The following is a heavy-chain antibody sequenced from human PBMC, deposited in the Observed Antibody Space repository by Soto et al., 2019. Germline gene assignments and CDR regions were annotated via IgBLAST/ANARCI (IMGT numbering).Heavy chain of an antibody. CDR1: GFIFTSFG. V-gene: IGHV3-30*18. D-gene: IGHD2-21*01. Sequence: QVQLVESGGGVVQPGTSLKLSCAASGFIFTSFGMHWLLQAPGKGLEWVAVISYDGSNENYADSVEGRFAISRDKSKSTVYLHMNTLRVEDTAFYCWAKVWREMAKGAPFVSWGQGTLVTVSS. CDR3: AKVWREMAKGAPFVS. CDR2: ISYDGSNE. J-gene: IGHJ5*01.